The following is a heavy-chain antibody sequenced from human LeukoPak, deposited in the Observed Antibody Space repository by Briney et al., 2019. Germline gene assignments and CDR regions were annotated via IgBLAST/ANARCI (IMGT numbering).Heavy chain of an antibody. V-gene: IGHV4-61*02. CDR1: GGSISSGSYY. D-gene: IGHD3-22*01. CDR3: ARVGDYYDTSGTFYY. Sequence: SETLSLTCTVSGGSISSGSYYWSWIRQPAGKGLEWIGRIYTSGSTNYNPSLKSRVTISVDTSKNQFSLKLSSVTAADTAVYYCARVGDYYDTSGTFYYWGQGTLVTVSS. CDR2: IYTSGST. J-gene: IGHJ4*02.